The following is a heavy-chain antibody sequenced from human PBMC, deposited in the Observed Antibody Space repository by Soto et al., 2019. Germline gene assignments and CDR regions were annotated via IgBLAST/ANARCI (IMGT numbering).Heavy chain of an antibody. CDR1: GCTFTSYG. J-gene: IGHJ5*02. CDR2: ISAYNGNT. V-gene: IGHV1-18*04. CDR3: ARNCYDFWSGYRDWFDP. Sequence: WASVKVSCKASGCTFTSYGISWVRQAPGQGLEWMGWISAYNGNTNYAQKLQGRVTMTTDTSTSTAYMELRSLRSDDTAVYYCARNCYDFWSGYRDWFDPWGQGTLVTVSS. D-gene: IGHD3-3*01.